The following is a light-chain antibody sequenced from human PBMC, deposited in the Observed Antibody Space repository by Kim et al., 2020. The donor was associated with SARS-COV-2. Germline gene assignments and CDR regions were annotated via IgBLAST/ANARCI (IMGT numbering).Light chain of an antibody. CDR3: AAVDNSLNAWV. Sequence: GQRVTISCSGSSSNIGDNYVYWYQQLPGTAPKLLMYRDDQRPSGVPDRFSASKSGASASLAISGLRSDDEADYYCAAVDNSLNAWVFGGGTKVTVL. J-gene: IGLJ3*02. V-gene: IGLV1-47*01. CDR2: RDD. CDR1: SSNIGDNY.